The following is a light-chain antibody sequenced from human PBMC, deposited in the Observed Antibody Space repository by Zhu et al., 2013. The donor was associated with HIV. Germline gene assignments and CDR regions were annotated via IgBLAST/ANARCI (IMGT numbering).Light chain of an antibody. CDR3: SSYTSTATLL. CDR2: NND. Sequence: QSVLTQPPSVSGAPGQRVTISCTGTSSNVGSPYNVHWYQHLPGTAPKLLIYNNDNRPSGVSDRFSGSKSGNLASLTISGLQTEDEADYYCSSYTSTATLLFGGGTKLTVL. CDR1: SSNVGSPYN. J-gene: IGLJ2*01. V-gene: IGLV1-40*01.